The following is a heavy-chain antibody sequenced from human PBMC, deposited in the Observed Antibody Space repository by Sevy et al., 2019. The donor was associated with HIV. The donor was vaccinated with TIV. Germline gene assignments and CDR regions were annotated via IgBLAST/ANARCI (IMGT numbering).Heavy chain of an antibody. J-gene: IGHJ3*02. CDR2: INPNSGGT. D-gene: IGHD3-22*01. Sequence: ASVKVSCKASGYTFTDYFMHWVRQAPGQGLECMGWINPNSGGTNYAQRFRGRVTMTRDTSISTAYMELSRLRSDDTAVYYCASLSGYYYDSSRYYNTDAFDIWGQRTMVTVS. CDR3: ASLSGYYYDSSRYYNTDAFDI. V-gene: IGHV1-2*02. CDR1: GYTFTDYF.